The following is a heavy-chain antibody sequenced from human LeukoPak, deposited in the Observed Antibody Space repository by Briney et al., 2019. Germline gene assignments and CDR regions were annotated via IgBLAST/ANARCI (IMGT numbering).Heavy chain of an antibody. D-gene: IGHD3-10*01. V-gene: IGHV3-21*01. J-gene: IGHJ6*03. CDR1: GFTFSSYS. Sequence: GGSLRLSCAASGFTFSSYSMNWVRQAPGKGLEWVSSISSSSSYIYYADSVKGRFTISRDNAKNSLYLQMNSLRAEDTAVYYCARDRLLWFGELLNYYYYYYMDVWGKGTTVTISS. CDR3: ARDRLLWFGELLNYYYYYYMDV. CDR2: ISSSSSYI.